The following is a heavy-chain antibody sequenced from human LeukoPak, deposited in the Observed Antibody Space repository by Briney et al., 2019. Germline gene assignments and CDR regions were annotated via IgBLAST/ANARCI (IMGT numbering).Heavy chain of an antibody. D-gene: IGHD2-2*01. CDR3: AKAYSPIPLGYCSSTSCFLNDY. CDR2: ISGSGGST. Sequence: PGGSLRLSCAASGFTFSSYAMSWVRQAPGKGLEWVSAISGSGGSTYYADSVKGRFTISRDNSKNTLYLQMNSLRAEDTAVYYCAKAYSPIPLGYCSSTSCFLNDYWGQGTLVTVSS. J-gene: IGHJ4*02. V-gene: IGHV3-23*01. CDR1: GFTFSSYA.